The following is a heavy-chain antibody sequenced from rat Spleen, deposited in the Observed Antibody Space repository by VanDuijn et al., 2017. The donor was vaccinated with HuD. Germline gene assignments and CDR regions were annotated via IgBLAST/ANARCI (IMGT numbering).Heavy chain of an antibody. CDR1: GFTFNDYY. D-gene: IGHD1-1*01. CDR2: INYDGSST. Sequence: EVQLVESDGGLVQPGRSLKLSCAASGFTFNDYYMAWVRQAPTKGLEWVATINYDGSSTNYRDSVKGRFTISRDNAKRTLYLQMDSLRSEDTATYYCTRLYYSNWFAYWGQGSLVTVSS. V-gene: IGHV5-29*01. J-gene: IGHJ3*01. CDR3: TRLYYSNWFAY.